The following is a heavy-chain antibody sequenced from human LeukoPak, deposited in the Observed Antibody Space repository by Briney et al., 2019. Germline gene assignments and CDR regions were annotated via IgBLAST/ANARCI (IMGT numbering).Heavy chain of an antibody. D-gene: IGHD6-19*01. CDR1: GFTFSTYE. CDR3: AKGSSSSGWYGVDDY. Sequence: PGGSLRLSCAASGFTFSTYEMNWVRQAPGKGLEWVAVISYDGSNKYYADSVKGRFTISRDNSKNTLYLQMNSLRAEDTAVYYCAKGSSSSGWYGVDDYWGQGTLVTVSS. V-gene: IGHV3-30*18. CDR2: ISYDGSNK. J-gene: IGHJ4*02.